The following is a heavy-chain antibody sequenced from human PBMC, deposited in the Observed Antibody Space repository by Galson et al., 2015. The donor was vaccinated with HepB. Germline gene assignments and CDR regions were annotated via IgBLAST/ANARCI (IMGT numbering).Heavy chain of an antibody. D-gene: IGHD3-10*01. CDR3: ARWGYYGSGGTLGGRYGMDV. CDR1: GFTFSSYG. CDR2: IWYDGSNK. V-gene: IGHV3-33*01. Sequence: SLRLSCAASGFTFSSYGMHWVRQAPGKGLEWVAVIWYDGSNKYYADSVKGRFTISRDNSKNTLYLQMNSLRAEDTAVYYCARWGYYGSGGTLGGRYGMDVWGQGTTVTVSS. J-gene: IGHJ6*02.